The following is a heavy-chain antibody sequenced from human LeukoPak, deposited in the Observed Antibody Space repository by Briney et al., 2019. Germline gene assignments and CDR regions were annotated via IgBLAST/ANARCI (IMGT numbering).Heavy chain of an antibody. CDR2: IYYSGST. CDR3: ARVATTTNPPQRPFDY. D-gene: IGHD6-25*01. CDR1: GGSIGGSSYY. J-gene: IGHJ4*02. Sequence: PSETLSLTCTVSGGSIGGSSYYWGWIRQPPGQGLEWIGSIYYSGSTYYNPSLKSRVTISVDTSKNQFSLKLSSVTAADTAVYYCARVATTTNPPQRPFDYWGQGTLVTVSS. V-gene: IGHV4-39*07.